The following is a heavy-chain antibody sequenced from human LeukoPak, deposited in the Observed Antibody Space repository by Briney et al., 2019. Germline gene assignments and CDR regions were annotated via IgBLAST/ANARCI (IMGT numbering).Heavy chain of an antibody. CDR3: VKDFGLWFGELLF. CDR2: ISSNGGST. CDR1: GITFSNAC. J-gene: IGHJ4*02. V-gene: IGHV3-64D*06. D-gene: IGHD3-10*01. Sequence: GGSLRLSCAASGITFSNACMAWVRQAPGKGLEYVSAISSNGGSTYYADSVKGRFTISRDNSKNTLYLQMSSLRAEDTAVYYCVKDFGLWFGELLFWGQGTLVTVSS.